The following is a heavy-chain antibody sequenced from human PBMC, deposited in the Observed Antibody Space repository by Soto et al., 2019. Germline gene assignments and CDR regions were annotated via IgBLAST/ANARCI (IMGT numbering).Heavy chain of an antibody. CDR1: GVNYRSYA. CDR3: ARARRGAPYYCTMDY. V-gene: IGHV3-23*01. CDR2: ISGSGGIT. Sequence: PGGSVRLAGMSAGVNYRSYAMAVISQATEERLEWVADISGSGGITYYADSVKGRYTISRDNSNNTLNLQMNSLRADDTAVYYCARARRGAPYYCTMDYWGQGTTVTVSS. D-gene: IGHD3-10*01. J-gene: IGHJ4*02.